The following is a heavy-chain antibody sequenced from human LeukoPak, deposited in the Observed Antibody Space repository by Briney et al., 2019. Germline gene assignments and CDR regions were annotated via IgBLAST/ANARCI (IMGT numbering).Heavy chain of an antibody. D-gene: IGHD6-13*01. Sequence: PGGSLRLSCAASGFTFSSYAMDWVRQAPGKGLEWVSVISGTGGRTYYADSVKGRFTISRDNSKNTLYLQMNSLRAEDTAVYYCARDRSSSWYFRTTPYYYYYYMDVWGKGTTVTVSS. CDR1: GFTFSSYA. V-gene: IGHV3-23*01. CDR3: ARDRSSSWYFRTTPYYYYYYMDV. CDR2: ISGTGGRT. J-gene: IGHJ6*03.